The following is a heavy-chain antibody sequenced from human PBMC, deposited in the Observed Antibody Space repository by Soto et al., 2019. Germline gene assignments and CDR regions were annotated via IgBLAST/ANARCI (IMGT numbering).Heavy chain of an antibody. CDR3: ARVGSSCHSGGCYDYYGLGV. CDR2: IYYSGST. CDR1: GDSVGNGPYY. D-gene: IGHD1-26*01. V-gene: IGHV4-61*01. Sequence: QVRLQESGPGLVKPSETLSLTCLVSGDSVGNGPYYWSWIRQSPGEGLEWIAYIYYSGSTNVNPSLESRVNISIDMSKNQFFLELRSVTAADAAVYFCARVGSSCHSGGCYDYYGLGVW. J-gene: IGHJ6*01.